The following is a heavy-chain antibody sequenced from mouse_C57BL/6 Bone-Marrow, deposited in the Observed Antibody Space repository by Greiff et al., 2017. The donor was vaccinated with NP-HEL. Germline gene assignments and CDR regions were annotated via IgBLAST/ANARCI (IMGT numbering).Heavy chain of an antibody. V-gene: IGHV7-1*01. Sequence: EVKLMESGGGLVQSGRSLRLSCATSGFTFSDFYMEWVRQAPGKGLEWIAASRNKANDYTTEYSASVKGRFIVSRDTSQSILYLQMNALRAEDTAIYYCARDHLKGYYAMDYWGQGTSVTVSS. CDR1: GFTFSDFY. CDR3: ARDHLKGYYAMDY. CDR2: SRNKANDYTT. J-gene: IGHJ4*01.